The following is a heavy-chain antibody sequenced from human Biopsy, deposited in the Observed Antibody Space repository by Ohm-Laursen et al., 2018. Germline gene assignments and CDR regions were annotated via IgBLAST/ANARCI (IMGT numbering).Heavy chain of an antibody. CDR3: ARHYYDTSGYNWFDP. CDR1: GGTFSSYI. Sequence: GASVKVSCKASGGTFSSYIFAWVRQAPGQRPEWMGDVMPFFGTAQYAPKLQGRVSMTADKTTYTAYVELTSLTSEDTAVYFCARHYYDTSGYNWFDPWGQGTLVTVSS. D-gene: IGHD3-22*01. J-gene: IGHJ5*02. V-gene: IGHV1-69*06. CDR2: VMPFFGTA.